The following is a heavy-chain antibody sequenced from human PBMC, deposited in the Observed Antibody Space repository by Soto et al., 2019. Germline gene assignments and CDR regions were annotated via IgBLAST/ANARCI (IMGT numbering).Heavy chain of an antibody. J-gene: IGHJ6*02. D-gene: IGHD2-15*01. Sequence: PGEALKISCKSSGYSFTSYWIGWVRQMPGKGLEWMGIIYPGDSDTRYSPSFQGQVTISADKSISNAYLQWSSLKASDTAMYYCARLRYCRGGSCYGDYYYGMDVWGPGTTVTVSS. V-gene: IGHV5-51*01. CDR2: IYPGDSDT. CDR1: GYSFTSYW. CDR3: ARLRYCRGGSCYGDYYYGMDV.